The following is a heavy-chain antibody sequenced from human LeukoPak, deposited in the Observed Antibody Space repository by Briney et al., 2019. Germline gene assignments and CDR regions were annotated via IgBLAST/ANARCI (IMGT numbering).Heavy chain of an antibody. Sequence: GGSLRLSCAASGFTFSDYNMSWVRQAPGKGLEWVSAISGSGGSTYYADSVKGRFTISRDNSKNTLYLQMNSLRAEDTAVYYCARVVGATSPVFDYWGQGTLVTVSS. J-gene: IGHJ4*02. V-gene: IGHV3-23*01. D-gene: IGHD1-26*01. CDR2: ISGSGGST. CDR3: ARVVGATSPVFDY. CDR1: GFTFSDYN.